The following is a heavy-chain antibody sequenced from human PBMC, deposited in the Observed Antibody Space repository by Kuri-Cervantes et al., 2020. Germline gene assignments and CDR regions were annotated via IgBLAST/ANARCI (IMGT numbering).Heavy chain of an antibody. CDR2: IYYSGST. Sequence: QTLSLTCAVYGGSFSGYYWSWIRQPPGKGLEWIGYIYYSGSTNYNPSLKSRVTISVDTSKNQFSLKLSSVTAADTAVYYCARLVTTSWFDPWGQGTLVTVSS. CDR1: GGSFSGYY. CDR3: ARLVTTSWFDP. D-gene: IGHD4-11*01. V-gene: IGHV4-59*01. J-gene: IGHJ5*02.